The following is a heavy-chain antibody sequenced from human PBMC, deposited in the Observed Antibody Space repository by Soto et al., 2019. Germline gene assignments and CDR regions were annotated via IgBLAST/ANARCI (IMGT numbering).Heavy chain of an antibody. CDR3: ARDPYCSGGSCYHDAFDI. CDR1: GFTFSSYS. CDR2: ISSSSSYI. D-gene: IGHD2-15*01. V-gene: IGHV3-21*01. Sequence: PGGSLRLSCAASGFTFSSYSMDWVRQAPGKGLEWVSSISSSSSYIYYADSVKGRFTISRDNAKNSLYLQMNSLRAEDTAVYYCARDPYCSGGSCYHDAFDIWGQGTMVTVS. J-gene: IGHJ3*02.